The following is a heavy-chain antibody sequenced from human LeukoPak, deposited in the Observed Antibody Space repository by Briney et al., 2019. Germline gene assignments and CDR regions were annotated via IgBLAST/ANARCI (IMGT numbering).Heavy chain of an antibody. J-gene: IGHJ4*02. D-gene: IGHD5-24*01. V-gene: IGHV3-33*01. CDR1: GFTFSSYG. CDR3: ARARMATIFLDY. Sequence: GRSLRLSCAASGFTFSSYGMHWVRQAPGKGLEWVAVMWYDGSNKYYADSVKGRFTISRDNSKNTLYLQMNSLRAEDTAVYYCARARMATIFLDYWGQGTLVTVSS. CDR2: MWYDGSNK.